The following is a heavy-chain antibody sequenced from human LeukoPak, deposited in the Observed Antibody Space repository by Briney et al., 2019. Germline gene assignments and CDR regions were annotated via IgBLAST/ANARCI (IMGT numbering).Heavy chain of an antibody. D-gene: IGHD3-22*01. CDR3: ASGYYDSSGYYYGFDY. CDR2: IIPIFGTA. V-gene: IGHV1-69*13. CDR1: GGTFSSYA. J-gene: IGHJ4*02. Sequence: GASVKVSYKASGGTFSSYAISWVRQAPGQGLEWMGGIIPIFGTANYAQKFQGRVTITADESTSTAYMELSSLRSEDTAVYYCASGYYDSSGYYYGFDYWGQGTLVTVSS.